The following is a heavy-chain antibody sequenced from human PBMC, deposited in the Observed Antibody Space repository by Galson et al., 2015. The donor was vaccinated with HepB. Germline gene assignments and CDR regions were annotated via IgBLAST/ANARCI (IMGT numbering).Heavy chain of an antibody. Sequence: SVKVSCKASGYTFRDFGISWLRQAPGQGLEWMGWISAHNGNTDYAQKFQARVIMTTDTSMSTAYMELRSLTFDDTATYYCARGRDGYNYKGFDPWGQGTLVTVSS. CDR1: GYTFRDFG. J-gene: IGHJ5*02. CDR3: ARGRDGYNYKGFDP. D-gene: IGHD5-24*01. V-gene: IGHV1-18*01. CDR2: ISAHNGNT.